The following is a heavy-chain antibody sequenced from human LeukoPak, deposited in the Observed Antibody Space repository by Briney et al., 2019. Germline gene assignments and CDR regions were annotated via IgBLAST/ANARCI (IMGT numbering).Heavy chain of an antibody. CDR1: GVSISSYY. V-gene: IGHV4-59*01. CDR3: ARGAIFQDY. Sequence: PSETLSLTCTVSGVSISSYYWSWVRQPPGKGLEWIGYIYYSGTTNYNPSLKSRVTISVDTSKNQFSLKLRSVTAADTAVYYCARGAIFQDYWGQGTLVTVSS. CDR2: IYYSGTT. J-gene: IGHJ4*02. D-gene: IGHD3-9*01.